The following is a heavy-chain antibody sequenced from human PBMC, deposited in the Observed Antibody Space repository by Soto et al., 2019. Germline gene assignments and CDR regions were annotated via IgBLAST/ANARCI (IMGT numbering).Heavy chain of an antibody. Sequence: PSETLSLTCTVSGGSVSSGSYYWSWIRQPPGKGLEWIGYIYYSGSTNYNPSLKSRVTISVDTSKNQFSLKLSSVTAADTAVYYCATQLAPYYMDVWGKGTTVTVSS. CDR1: GGSVSSGSYY. J-gene: IGHJ6*03. D-gene: IGHD3-3*02. CDR2: IYYSGST. V-gene: IGHV4-61*01. CDR3: ATQLAPYYMDV.